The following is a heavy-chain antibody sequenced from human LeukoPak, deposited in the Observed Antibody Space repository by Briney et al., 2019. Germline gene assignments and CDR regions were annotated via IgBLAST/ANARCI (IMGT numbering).Heavy chain of an antibody. CDR2: ITTSNGNT. CDR1: GYSFTTYG. D-gene: IGHD4-17*01. CDR3: ARDQMSTVTRSAMDV. Sequence: GASVKVSCKASGYSFTTYGISWVRQAPGQGLEWMGWITTSNGNTNYAQKFQGRVTMTTDTSTNTAYMELRSLISDDAAVYYCARDQMSTVTRSAMDVWGQGTTVTVSS. J-gene: IGHJ6*02. V-gene: IGHV1-18*01.